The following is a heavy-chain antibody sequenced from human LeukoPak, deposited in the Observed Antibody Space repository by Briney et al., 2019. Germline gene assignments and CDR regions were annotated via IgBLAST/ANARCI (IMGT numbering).Heavy chain of an antibody. CDR2: ISGDGGST. CDR3: AKDSYLGYCSSTSCSSMDV. D-gene: IGHD2-2*01. CDR1: GFTFDDYA. Sequence: GGSLRLSCAASGFTFDDYAMHWVRQAPGKGLEWVSLISGDGGSTYYADSVKGRFTISRDNSKNSLYLQMNSLRTEDTALYYCAKDSYLGYCSSTSCSSMDVWGQGTTATVSS. V-gene: IGHV3-43*02. J-gene: IGHJ6*02.